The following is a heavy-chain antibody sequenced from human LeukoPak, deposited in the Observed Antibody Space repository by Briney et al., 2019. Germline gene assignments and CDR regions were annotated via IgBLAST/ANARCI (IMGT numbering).Heavy chain of an antibody. J-gene: IGHJ4*02. CDR1: GGSISSYY. Sequence: SETLSLTCTVSGGSISSYYWSWIRQPAGKGLEWIGRIYTSGSTNYNPSLKSRVTMSVDTSKNQFSLKLSSVTAAGTAVYYCARDYEWLSLPAGGTFDYWGQGTLVTVSS. V-gene: IGHV4-4*07. CDR2: IYTSGST. CDR3: ARDYEWLSLPAGGTFDY. D-gene: IGHD3-3*01.